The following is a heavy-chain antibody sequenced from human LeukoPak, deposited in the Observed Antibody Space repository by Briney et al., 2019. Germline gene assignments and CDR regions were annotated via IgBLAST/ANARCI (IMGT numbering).Heavy chain of an antibody. J-gene: IGHJ6*03. CDR2: ISGSGGST. D-gene: IGHD5-18*01. CDR3: AKVSGYSYGYYYYYMDV. CDR1: GFTFSNYA. V-gene: IGHV3-23*01. Sequence: PGGSLRLSCAASGFTFSNYAMSWVRQAPGKGLEWVSAISGSGGSTYYADSVKGRSTISRDNSKNTLYLQMNSLRAEDTAVYYCAKVSGYSYGYYYYYMDVWGKGTTVTVSS.